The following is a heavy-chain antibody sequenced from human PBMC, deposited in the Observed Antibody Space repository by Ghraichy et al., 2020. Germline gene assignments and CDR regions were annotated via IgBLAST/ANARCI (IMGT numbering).Heavy chain of an antibody. CDR1: GGSFSGYY. J-gene: IGHJ4*02. CDR2: INHSGST. D-gene: IGHD3-10*01. CDR3: ARAGSGNNPGPIDY. V-gene: IGHV4-34*01. Sequence: SQTLSLTCAVYGGSFSGYYWSWIRQPPGKGLEWIGEINHSGSTNYNPSLKSRVTISVDTSKNQFSLKLSSVTAADTAVYYCARAGSGNNPGPIDYWGQGTLVTVSS.